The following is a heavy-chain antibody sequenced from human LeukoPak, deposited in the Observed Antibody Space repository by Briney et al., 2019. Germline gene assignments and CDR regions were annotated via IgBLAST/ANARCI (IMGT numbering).Heavy chain of an antibody. CDR1: GFTFTSSA. J-gene: IGHJ4*02. D-gene: IGHD6-19*01. CDR2: IVVGSGNT. CDR3: AAVALTPRIALAGGY. V-gene: IGHV1-58*02. Sequence: SVKVSCKASGFTFTSSAMQWVRQARGQRLEWIGWIVVGSGNTNYAQKFQERVTITREMSTSTAYMELSSLRSEVTAVYYCAAVALTPRIALAGGYWGQGTLVTVSS.